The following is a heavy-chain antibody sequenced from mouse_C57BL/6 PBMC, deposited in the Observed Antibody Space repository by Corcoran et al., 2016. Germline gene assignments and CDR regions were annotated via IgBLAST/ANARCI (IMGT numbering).Heavy chain of an antibody. J-gene: IGHJ2*01. D-gene: IGHD2-4*01. CDR3: ARAGLRPYFDY. V-gene: IGHV1-80*01. CDR1: GYAFSSYW. CDR2: IYPGDGDT. Sequence: QVQLQQSGAELVKPGASVKISCKASGYAFSSYWMNWVKQRPGKGLEWIGQIYPGDGDTNYNGKFKGKATLTADKSSSTAYMQLSSLTSEDSVVYFCARAGLRPYFDYWGQGTTLTVSS.